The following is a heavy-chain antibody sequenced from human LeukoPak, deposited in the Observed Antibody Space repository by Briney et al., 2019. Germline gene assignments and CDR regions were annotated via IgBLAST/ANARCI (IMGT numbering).Heavy chain of an antibody. CDR3: ARGPDFWSGYYQVRYFDY. V-gene: IGHV4-34*01. D-gene: IGHD3-3*01. J-gene: IGHJ4*02. Sequence: SETLSLTCAVYGGSFSGYYWSWIRQPPGNGLEWIGEINHSGSTNYNPSLKSRVTISVDTSKNQFSLKLSSVTAADTAVYYCARGPDFWSGYYQVRYFDYWGQGTLVTVSS. CDR2: INHSGST. CDR1: GGSFSGYY.